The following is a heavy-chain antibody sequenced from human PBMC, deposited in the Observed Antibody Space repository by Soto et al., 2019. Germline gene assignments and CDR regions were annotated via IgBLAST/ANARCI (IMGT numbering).Heavy chain of an antibody. D-gene: IGHD2-15*01. J-gene: IGHJ4*02. Sequence: KESGPTLVKPTQTLTLTCTVSGFSLTPSGVGVGWIRQPPGKAPEWLALIYWDGIERYSPSLRSRLTITMDTSKNQVVLTMTTMDPVDTATYYCAHSPCSGGTCYLFDHWGQGTPVIVSS. CDR3: AHSPCSGGTCYLFDH. CDR1: GFSLTPSGVG. CDR2: IYWDGIE. V-gene: IGHV2-5*02.